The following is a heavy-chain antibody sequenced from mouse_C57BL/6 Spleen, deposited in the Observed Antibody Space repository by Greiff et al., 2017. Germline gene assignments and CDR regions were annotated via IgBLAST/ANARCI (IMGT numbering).Heavy chain of an antibody. V-gene: IGHV2-2*01. Sequence: QVQLKQSGPGLVQPSQSLSITCTVSGFSLTSYCVHWVRQSPGKGLEWLGVIWRGGSTNYNAAFISRLSISKDNSKSQVFFKMNSLQAEDTAIYYCARNGGRLLRGYDYWGQGTTLTVSS. CDR1: GFSLTSYC. CDR3: ARNGGRLLRGYDY. D-gene: IGHD1-1*01. J-gene: IGHJ2*01. CDR2: IWRGGST.